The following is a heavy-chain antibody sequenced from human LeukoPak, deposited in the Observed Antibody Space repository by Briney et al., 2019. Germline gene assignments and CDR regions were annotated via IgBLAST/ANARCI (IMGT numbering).Heavy chain of an antibody. CDR2: ISVYNGNN. J-gene: IGHJ3*02. Sequence: ASVKVSCKASGSTFTSSGISWVRQAPGQGLEWIGWISVYNGNNNYAQKLQGRVTMTADTSTSTAYMELRSLRSDDTAVYYCARDATGDTAFDIWGQGTMVTVSS. D-gene: IGHD7-27*01. CDR3: ARDATGDTAFDI. V-gene: IGHV1-18*01. CDR1: GSTFTSSG.